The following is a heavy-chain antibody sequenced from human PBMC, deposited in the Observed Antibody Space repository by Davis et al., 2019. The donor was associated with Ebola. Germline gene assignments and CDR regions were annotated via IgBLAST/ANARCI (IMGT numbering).Heavy chain of an antibody. D-gene: IGHD6-19*01. Sequence: GESLKISCVASGFRFSSYVMGWVRQAPGKGLEWVSVIYDHSTAYADSVRGRFIISRDKSNNTLYLEMNSLRVDDTAVYYCATTQWLREFDNWGQGTLVTVSS. J-gene: IGHJ4*02. CDR3: ATTQWLREFDN. CDR1: GFRFSSYV. V-gene: IGHV3-53*05. CDR2: IYDHST.